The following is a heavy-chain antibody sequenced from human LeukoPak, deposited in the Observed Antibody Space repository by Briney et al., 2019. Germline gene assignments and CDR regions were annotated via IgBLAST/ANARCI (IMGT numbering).Heavy chain of an antibody. CDR1: GYTFTSYG. D-gene: IGHD3-10*01. Sequence: ASVKVSCKASGYTFTSYGISWVRQAPGQGLEWMGGIIPIFGTANYAQKFQGRVTITADESTSTAYMELSSLRSEDTAVYYCAREPGSGFYYFDYWGQGTLVTVPS. J-gene: IGHJ4*02. CDR2: IIPIFGTA. CDR3: AREPGSGFYYFDY. V-gene: IGHV1-69*13.